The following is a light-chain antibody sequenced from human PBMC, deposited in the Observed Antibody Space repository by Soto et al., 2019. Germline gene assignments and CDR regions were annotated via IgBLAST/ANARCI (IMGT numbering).Light chain of an antibody. CDR1: QSVSSY. V-gene: IGKV3-11*01. J-gene: IGKJ4*01. CDR2: DAS. Sequence: EIVLTQSPATLSLSPGERATLSCRASQSVSSYLAWYQQKPGQAPRLLIYDASNRATGIPARFSGSGSGTDFTLTISSLDPEDFAVYYCQQRSNWPPGLTFGGGTKVDIK. CDR3: QQRSNWPPGLT.